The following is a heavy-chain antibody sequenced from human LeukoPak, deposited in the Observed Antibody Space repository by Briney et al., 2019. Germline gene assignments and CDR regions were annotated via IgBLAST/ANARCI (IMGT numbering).Heavy chain of an antibody. V-gene: IGHV4-38-2*02. D-gene: IGHD3-22*01. J-gene: IGHJ4*02. CDR1: GYSISSGYH. CDR2: IYHSGST. CDR3: AINSSGYYLRFDY. Sequence: SETLSLTCTVSGYSISSGYHWGWIRQPPGKGLEWIGSIYHSGSTYYNPSLKSRVTISVDTSKNQFSLKLSSVTAADTAVYYCAINSSGYYLRFDYWGQGTLVTVSS.